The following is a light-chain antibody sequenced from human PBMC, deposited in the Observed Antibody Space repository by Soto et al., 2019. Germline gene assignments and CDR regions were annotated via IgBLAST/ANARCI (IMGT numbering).Light chain of an antibody. CDR3: QQSYRTPFT. V-gene: IGKV1-39*01. CDR1: QSINNY. J-gene: IGKJ3*01. CDR2: ATS. Sequence: DIQLTQSPSSLSASVGDRVTITCRTSQSINNYLNWYQHIPGKAPRLLIYATSTLQRGVPPRFRGGGSGTLFTLTISSLQPEDFATYYCQQSYRTPFTFGPGTKAEIK.